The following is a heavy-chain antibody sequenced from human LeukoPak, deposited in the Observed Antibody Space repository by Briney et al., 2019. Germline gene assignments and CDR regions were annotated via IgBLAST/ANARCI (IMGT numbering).Heavy chain of an antibody. V-gene: IGHV3-21*01. Sequence: GGSLRLSCAASGFTFSSYSVNWVRQAPGKGLEWVSSISSSSSYIYYADSVKGRFTISRDNAKNSLYLQMNSLRAEDTAVYYCARERVYYYDSSGYSLDYWGQGTLVTVSS. J-gene: IGHJ4*02. CDR1: GFTFSSYS. CDR2: ISSSSSYI. D-gene: IGHD3-22*01. CDR3: ARERVYYYDSSGYSLDY.